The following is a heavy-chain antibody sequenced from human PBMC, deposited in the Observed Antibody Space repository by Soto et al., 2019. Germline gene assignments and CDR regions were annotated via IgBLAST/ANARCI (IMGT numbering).Heavy chain of an antibody. CDR2: ISAYNGNT. CDR3: ARDLGGIVVVVAATAGGYYYYGMDV. J-gene: IGHJ6*02. D-gene: IGHD2-15*01. V-gene: IGHV1-18*01. CDR1: GYTFTSYG. Sequence: ASVKVSCKASGYTFTSYGISWVRQAPGQGLEWMGWISAYNGNTNYAQKLQGRVTMTTDTSTSTAYMELRSLRSDDTAVYYCARDLGGIVVVVAATAGGYYYYGMDVWGQGTTVTAP.